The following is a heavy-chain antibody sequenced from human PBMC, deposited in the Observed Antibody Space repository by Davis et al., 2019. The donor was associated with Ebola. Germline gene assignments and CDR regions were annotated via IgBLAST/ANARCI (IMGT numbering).Heavy chain of an antibody. CDR3: ARGRGATAY. CDR2: IYTSGST. J-gene: IGHJ4*02. Sequence: PSETLSLTCTVSGGSISSGSYYWSWIRQPAGKGLEWIGHIYTSGSTNYNPSLKSRVTISVDTSKNQFSLKLSSVTAADTAVYYCARGRGATAYWGQGTLVTVSS. D-gene: IGHD1-26*01. CDR1: GGSISSGSYY. V-gene: IGHV4-61*09.